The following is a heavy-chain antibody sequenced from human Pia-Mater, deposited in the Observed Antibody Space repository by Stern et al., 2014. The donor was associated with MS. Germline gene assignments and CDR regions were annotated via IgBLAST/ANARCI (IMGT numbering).Heavy chain of an antibody. CDR2: INRDGSFT. V-gene: IGHV3-74*02. J-gene: IGHJ4*02. CDR1: GFAFGADL. D-gene: IGHD6-13*01. CDR3: ARGRSSSLPGRFDS. Sequence: EMQLVESGGGLVQPGGSLRLSCAASGFAFGADLMHWVRQAPGRGLVWVTRINRDGSFTTYADSLKGRFTIPRDNAKNTLYLQMNSLRVDDTAVYYCARGRSSSLPGRFDSWGQGTPVTVSS.